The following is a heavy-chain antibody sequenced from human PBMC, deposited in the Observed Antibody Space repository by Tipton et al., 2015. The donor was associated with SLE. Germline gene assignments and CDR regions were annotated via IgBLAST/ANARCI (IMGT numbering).Heavy chain of an antibody. CDR1: GGSISSGDYY. Sequence: TLSLTCTVSGGSISSGDYYWSWIRQPPGKGLEWIGYIYYSGSTYYNPSLKSRVTISVDTSKNQFSLKLSSVTAADTAVYYCARWVGSSFPFDYWGQGTLVTVSS. CDR2: IYYSGST. D-gene: IGHD6-6*01. J-gene: IGHJ4*02. CDR3: ARWVGSSFPFDY. V-gene: IGHV4-30-4*01.